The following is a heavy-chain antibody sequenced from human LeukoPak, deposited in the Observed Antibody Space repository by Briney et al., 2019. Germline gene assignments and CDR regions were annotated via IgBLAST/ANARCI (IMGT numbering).Heavy chain of an antibody. CDR2: MNPNSGNT. V-gene: IGHV1-8*03. Sequence: GASVKVSCKASGYTFTSYDINWVRQATGQGLEWMGWMNPNSGNTGYAQKFQGRVTITRNTSISTAYMELSSLRAEDTAFYYCAKKAGHYTTDTGYFDNWGQGTLVTVSA. CDR3: AKKAGHYTTDTGYFDN. CDR1: GYTFTSYD. J-gene: IGHJ4*02. D-gene: IGHD3-3*01.